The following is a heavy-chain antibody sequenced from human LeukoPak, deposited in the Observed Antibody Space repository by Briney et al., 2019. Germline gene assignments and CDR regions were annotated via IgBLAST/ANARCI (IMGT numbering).Heavy chain of an antibody. CDR3: ARDRYCSSTSCLYWFDP. CDR1: GGTFSSYA. J-gene: IGHJ5*02. CDR2: IIPILGIA. D-gene: IGHD2-2*01. V-gene: IGHV1-69*04. Sequence: SVKVSCKASGGTFSSYAISWVRQAPGQGLEWMGRIIPILGIANYAQKFQGRVTITADKSTSTAYMELSSLRSEDTAVYYCARDRYCSSTSCLYWFDPLGQGTLVTVSS.